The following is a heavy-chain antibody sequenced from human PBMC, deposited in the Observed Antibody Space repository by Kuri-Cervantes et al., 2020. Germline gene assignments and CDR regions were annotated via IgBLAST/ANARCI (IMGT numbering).Heavy chain of an antibody. D-gene: IGHD6-19*01. CDR2: IWYDGSNK. Sequence: GESLKISCAASGFTFSSYGMHWVRQAPGKGLEWVAVIWYDGSNKYYADSVKGRFTISRDNSKNTLYLQMNSLRAEDTAVYYCARDLVAGTSGYYYYGMDVWGQGTTVTVSS. J-gene: IGHJ6*02. CDR1: GFTFSSYG. CDR3: ARDLVAGTSGYYYYGMDV. V-gene: IGHV3-33*01.